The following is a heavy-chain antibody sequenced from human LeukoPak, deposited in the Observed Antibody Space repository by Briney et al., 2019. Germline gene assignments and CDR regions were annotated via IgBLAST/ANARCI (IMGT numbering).Heavy chain of an antibody. D-gene: IGHD1/OR15-1a*01. CDR3: AKDRTHNGITGTIFDY. CDR2: ISGSGGST. J-gene: IGHJ4*02. Sequence: PGGSLRLSCAASGFTFSSYARSWVGRAPGKGREGVSVISGSGGSTYYADSVKGRFTISRDNSQNTLFLQMNSLRAEDTVVYYCAKDRTHNGITGTIFDYWGQGTLVTVSS. V-gene: IGHV3-23*01. CDR1: GFTFSSYA.